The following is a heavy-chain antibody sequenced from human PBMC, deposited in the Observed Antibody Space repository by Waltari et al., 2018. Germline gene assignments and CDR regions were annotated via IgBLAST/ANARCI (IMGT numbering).Heavy chain of an antibody. CDR3: MRQVLGYCTSAACRRLES. Sequence: QVQLQESGPALVKPSETLSLPCGVYGYYIHTGYYWGWTRQPPGKGLEWVATVYHDGTVFYNPSLNSLAITSMDTSRNQFSLTLKSVTAADTAVYYCMRQVLGYCTSAACRRLESWGQGKLVTVSS. CDR2: VYHDGTV. V-gene: IGHV4-38-2*01. D-gene: IGHD2-8*02. J-gene: IGHJ4*02. CDR1: GYYIHTGYY.